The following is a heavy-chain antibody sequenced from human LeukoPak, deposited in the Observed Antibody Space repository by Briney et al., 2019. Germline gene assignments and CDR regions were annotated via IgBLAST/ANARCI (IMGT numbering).Heavy chain of an antibody. V-gene: IGHV4-59*01. CDR2: IFYSGST. CDR3: ARAKKGVAGFFDY. D-gene: IGHD6-19*01. J-gene: IGHJ4*02. Sequence: SETLSLTCTVSDDSISNDYWSWIRQPPGQGLEWIGDIFYSGSTKYNPSLKGRLTISLDTSKKQLSLKLSSGTAADTAVYYGARAKKGVAGFFDYWGQGILVTVSS. CDR1: DDSISNDY.